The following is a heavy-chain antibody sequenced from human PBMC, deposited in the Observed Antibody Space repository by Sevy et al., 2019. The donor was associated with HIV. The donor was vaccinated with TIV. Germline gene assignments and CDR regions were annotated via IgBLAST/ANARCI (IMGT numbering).Heavy chain of an antibody. CDR2: LYPDDSDT. CDR3: ARLSYDTNGYPQYFFDS. V-gene: IGHV5-51*01. CDR1: GYRFPSYW. J-gene: IGHJ4*02. Sequence: GESLKISCKASGYRFPSYWIGWVRQMPGKGLQWMGILYPDDSDTRYSTSFQGQVIISADKSINPAYLQWSSLKASDTAMYFCARLSYDTNGYPQYFFDSWGQGTLVTVSS. D-gene: IGHD3-22*01.